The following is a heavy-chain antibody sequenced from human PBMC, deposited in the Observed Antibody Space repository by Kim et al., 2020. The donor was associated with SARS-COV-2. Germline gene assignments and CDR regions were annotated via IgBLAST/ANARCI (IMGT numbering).Heavy chain of an antibody. CDR2: MNPNSGNT. J-gene: IGHJ6*02. CDR3: AREFPPLARNIQVVPAAISIYYYYGMDV. V-gene: IGHV1-8*01. Sequence: ASVKVSCKASGYTFTSYDINWVRQATGQGLEWMGWMNPNSGNTGYAQKFQGRVTMTRNTSISTAYMELSSLRSEDTAVYYCAREFPPLARNIQVVPAAISIYYYYGMDVWGQGTTVTVSS. D-gene: IGHD2-2*01. CDR1: GYTFTSYD.